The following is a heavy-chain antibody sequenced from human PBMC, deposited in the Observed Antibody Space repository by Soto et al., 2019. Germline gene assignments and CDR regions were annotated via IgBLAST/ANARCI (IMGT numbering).Heavy chain of an antibody. V-gene: IGHV1-69*01. CDR3: ARGHGTTIAGPPRRETYGWLDP. D-gene: IGHD6-13*01. CDR2: IIRIIGPA. CDR1: GGTFTYYG. J-gene: IGHJ5*02. Sequence: QVQLVQSGAEVKRPGSSVKLSCKASGGTFTYYGISWVRQAPGQGLEWMGGIIRIIGPATYAQKFQGRVTITADQTTSTTYMELSSLGTEDTALYYCARGHGTTIAGPPRRETYGWLDPWGQGTLVTVSP.